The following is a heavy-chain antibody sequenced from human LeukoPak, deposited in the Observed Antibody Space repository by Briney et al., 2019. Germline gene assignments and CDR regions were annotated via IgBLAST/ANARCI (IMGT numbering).Heavy chain of an antibody. CDR1: GGSISSYY. D-gene: IGHD2-2*01. CDR2: IYYTGST. J-gene: IGHJ5*02. V-gene: IGHV4-59*12. Sequence: PSETLSLTCTVSGGSISSYYWSWIRQPPGKGLEWIGYIYYTGSTIYNPSLESRVTMSVDTSRNQFSLNLTSVTAADTAVYYCARDRGYCSGTTCYPRFDPWGQGTLVTVSS. CDR3: ARDRGYCSGTTCYPRFDP.